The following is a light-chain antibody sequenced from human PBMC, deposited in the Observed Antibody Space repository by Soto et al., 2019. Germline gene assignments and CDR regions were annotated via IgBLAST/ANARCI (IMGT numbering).Light chain of an antibody. Sequence: QSVLTQPPSVSGAPGQRVTISCTGSSSNIGAGYDVPWYQQLPGTAPKLLIYGNSNRPSGVPDRFSGSKSGTSASLAITGLQAEDEAHYYCLSYDSSLSGWVFGGGTKLTVL. J-gene: IGLJ3*02. CDR3: LSYDSSLSGWV. V-gene: IGLV1-40*01. CDR1: SSNIGAGYD. CDR2: GNS.